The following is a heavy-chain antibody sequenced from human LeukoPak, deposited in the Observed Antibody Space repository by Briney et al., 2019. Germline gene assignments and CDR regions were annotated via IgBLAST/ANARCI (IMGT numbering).Heavy chain of an antibody. CDR3: AKDGRYCSGGSCHDAFDI. Sequence: GGSLRLSCAASGFTFSSYAMSWVRQAPGKGLEWVSLISGSGDSSYYGDSVKGRFTISRDNSKNTLYLQMNSLRAEDTAVYYCAKDGRYCSGGSCHDAFDIWGQGTMVTVSS. V-gene: IGHV3-23*01. CDR2: ISGSGDSS. D-gene: IGHD2-15*01. J-gene: IGHJ3*02. CDR1: GFTFSSYA.